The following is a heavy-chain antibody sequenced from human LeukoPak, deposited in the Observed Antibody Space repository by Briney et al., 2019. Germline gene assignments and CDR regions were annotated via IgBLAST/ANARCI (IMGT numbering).Heavy chain of an antibody. J-gene: IGHJ3*02. Sequence: PSETLSLTCTVSGGSISSYYWTWIRQPAGEGLDWIGRIYPGGTSYFNPSLKSRVTLSVDTSKNQFSLRLTSVTAADTAVYYCARGPLTEAHTFDIWGQGTMVTVSS. CDR2: IYPGGTS. V-gene: IGHV4-4*07. CDR1: GGSISSYY. D-gene: IGHD1-14*01. CDR3: ARGPLTEAHTFDI.